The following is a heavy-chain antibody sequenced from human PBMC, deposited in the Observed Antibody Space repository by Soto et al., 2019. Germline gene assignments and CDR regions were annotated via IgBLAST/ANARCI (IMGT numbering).Heavy chain of an antibody. J-gene: IGHJ4*02. CDR2: IIPILGIA. CDR3: ASRSSGWYYFDY. D-gene: IGHD6-19*01. Sequence: SVKVSCKASGGTFSSYTISWVRQAPGQGLEWMGRIIPILGIANYAQKFQGRVTITADKSTSTAYMELSSLRSEDTAVYYCASRSSGWYYFDYWGQGTLVTVSS. CDR1: GGTFSSYT. V-gene: IGHV1-69*02.